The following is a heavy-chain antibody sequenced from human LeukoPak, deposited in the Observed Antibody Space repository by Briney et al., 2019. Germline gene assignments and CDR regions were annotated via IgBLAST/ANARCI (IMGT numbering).Heavy chain of an antibody. Sequence: PGRSLRLSCAASGFTFDDYAMHWVRQAPGKGLEWVSGISWNSGSIGYADSVKGRFTISRDNAKNSLYPQMNSLRAEDTALYYCAKDMRYSSSSEGTFDYWGQGTLVTVSS. CDR3: AKDMRYSSSSEGTFDY. V-gene: IGHV3-9*01. J-gene: IGHJ4*02. D-gene: IGHD6-6*01. CDR1: GFTFDDYA. CDR2: ISWNSGSI.